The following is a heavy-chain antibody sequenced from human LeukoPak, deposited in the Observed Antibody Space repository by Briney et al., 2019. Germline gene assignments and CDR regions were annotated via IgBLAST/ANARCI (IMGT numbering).Heavy chain of an antibody. CDR2: IYYSGST. J-gene: IGHJ3*02. CDR3: ARDDYDSSGHDAFDI. V-gene: IGHV4-59*01. Sequence: GSLRLSCSASGFTFVNYGISWVRQAPGKGLEWIGYIYYSGSTNYNPSLKSRVTISVDTSKNQFSLKLSSVTAADTAVYYCARDDYDSSGHDAFDIWGQGTMVTVSS. CDR1: GFTFVNYG. D-gene: IGHD3-22*01.